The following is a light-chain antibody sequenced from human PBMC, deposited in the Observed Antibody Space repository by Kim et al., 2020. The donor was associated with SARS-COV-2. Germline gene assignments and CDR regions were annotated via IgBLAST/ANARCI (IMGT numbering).Light chain of an antibody. J-gene: IGKJ4*01. CDR2: AAS. V-gene: IGKV1-6*01. CDR3: LQDASYPRT. Sequence: AIQMTQSPSSLSASVGDRVTITCRASQGIRNDLGWYQQRPGKAPRLLIYAASSLQEGVPSRFRGSGSGTDFTLTISSLQPEDSATYYCLQDASYPRTFGGGTKVDIK. CDR1: QGIRND.